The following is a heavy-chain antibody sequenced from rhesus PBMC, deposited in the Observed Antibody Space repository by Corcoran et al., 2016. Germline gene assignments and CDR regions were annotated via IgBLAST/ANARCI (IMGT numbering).Heavy chain of an antibody. CDR3: ARDHGSNWSEGDEDGLNS. J-gene: IGHJ6*01. CDR1: GGSINSNW. V-gene: IGHV4-160*01. Sequence: QVQLQVSGPGLVKPSETLSLTCAVSGGSINSNWLAWIRQSPGQGLEWVGRISGRTGTTDQNPALESRVSISTDTATNECSLRMTSVTAADTAVYYWARDHGSNWSEGDEDGLNSWGQGVVVTVAS. D-gene: IGHD1-26*01. CDR2: ISGRTGTT.